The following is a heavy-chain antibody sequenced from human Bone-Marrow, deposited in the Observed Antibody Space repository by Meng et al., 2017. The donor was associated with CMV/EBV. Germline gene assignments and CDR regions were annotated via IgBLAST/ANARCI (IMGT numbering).Heavy chain of an antibody. Sequence: SLKISCAASGFTFDDYAMHWVRQAPGKGLEWVSGISWNSGSIGYADSVKGRFTISRDNAKNTLYLQMNSLRAEDTAVYYCARVGNYGSVFDYWGQGTLVTVSS. CDR2: ISWNSGSI. J-gene: IGHJ4*02. CDR1: GFTFDDYA. CDR3: ARVGNYGSVFDY. D-gene: IGHD3-10*01. V-gene: IGHV3-9*01.